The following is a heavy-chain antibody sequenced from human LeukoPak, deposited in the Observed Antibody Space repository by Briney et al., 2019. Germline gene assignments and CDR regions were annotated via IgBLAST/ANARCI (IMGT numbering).Heavy chain of an antibody. Sequence: GGSLRLSCAASGFTFSSYAMSWVRRAPGKGLEWVSAISGSGGSTYYADSVKGRFTISRDNSKNTLYLQMNSLRAEDTAVYYCAKAPSNDYGDYYFDYWGQGTLVTVSS. J-gene: IGHJ4*02. CDR3: AKAPSNDYGDYYFDY. CDR2: ISGSGGST. CDR1: GFTFSSYA. D-gene: IGHD4-17*01. V-gene: IGHV3-23*01.